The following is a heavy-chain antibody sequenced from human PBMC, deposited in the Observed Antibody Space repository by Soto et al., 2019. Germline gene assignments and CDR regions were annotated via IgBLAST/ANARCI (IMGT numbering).Heavy chain of an antibody. CDR2: ISASGGRT. V-gene: IGHV3-23*01. Sequence: EVQLLESGGGLVQPGGSVRLSCAASGFTFSSFAMSWVRQAPGKGLEWVSEISASGGRTTYADSVRDRFTISRDNYKNMVYLQMNSLRAEDTAIYYGAKDAPIIPNNDGYSPKDYGMDVWGQGTTVTVS. J-gene: IGHJ6*02. CDR3: AKDAPIIPNNDGYSPKDYGMDV. D-gene: IGHD5-18*01. CDR1: GFTFSSFA.